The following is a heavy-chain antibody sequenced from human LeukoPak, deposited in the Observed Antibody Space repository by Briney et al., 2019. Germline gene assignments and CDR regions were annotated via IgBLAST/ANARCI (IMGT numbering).Heavy chain of an antibody. CDR1: GYTITGYY. V-gene: IGHV1-2*06. J-gene: IGHJ5*02. CDR2: INPKSGGT. Sequence: GASVKVSCKASGYTITGYYMHWVRQAPGQGLEWMGRINPKSGGTNSAQKFQGGITMTRDTSISTAYMELSRLRSDDTAVYYCARVPHRRGVVPAAGWFDPWGQGTLVTVSS. CDR3: ARVPHRRGVVPAAGWFDP. D-gene: IGHD2-2*01.